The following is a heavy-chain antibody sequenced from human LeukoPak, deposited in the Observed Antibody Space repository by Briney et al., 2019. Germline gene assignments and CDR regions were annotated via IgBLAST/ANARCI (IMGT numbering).Heavy chain of an antibody. V-gene: IGHV3-48*01. CDR3: ARDPGYDFWSGYYSYFDF. J-gene: IGHJ4*02. CDR2: INNSSSII. D-gene: IGHD3-3*01. CDR1: GFTFSSYS. Sequence: GGSLRLSCATSGFTFSSYSMNWVRQAPGKGLEWVSYINNSSSIIYYADSVKGRFTISRDNAENSLYLQMNSLRAEDTAVYYCARDPGYDFWSGYYSYFDFWGQGTLVTVSS.